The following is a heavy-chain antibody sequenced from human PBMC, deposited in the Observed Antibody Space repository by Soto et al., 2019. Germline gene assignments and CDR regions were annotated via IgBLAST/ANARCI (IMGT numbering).Heavy chain of an antibody. CDR3: ARDLRYGGGFYGFAY. J-gene: IGHJ4*02. CDR1: GGSVNSFS. V-gene: IGHV4-59*02. Sequence: QVQLQESGPGLVKPSETLSLTCTVSGGSVNSFSWSWIRQAPGKGLEWIGYIYDSGTTTYNPSLTSRVTVSVDTSKKQVSLKLSSVTAADTAGYYCARDLRYGGGFYGFAYGGQGTLVTVSS. D-gene: IGHD2-2*01. CDR2: IYDSGTT.